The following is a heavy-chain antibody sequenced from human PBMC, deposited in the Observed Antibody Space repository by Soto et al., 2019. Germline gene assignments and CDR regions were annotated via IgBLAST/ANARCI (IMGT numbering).Heavy chain of an antibody. CDR1: GFTFSSYA. CDR2: ISGSGDST. J-gene: IGHJ4*02. D-gene: IGHD1-7*01. CDR3: ARRNYVGLYFDY. V-gene: IGHV3-23*01. Sequence: EVQLLESVGGLVQPGGSLRLSCAASGFTFSSYAMSWVRQAPGKGLEWVSVISGSGDSTYYADSVKGRFTISRDNSKNTLYLQMNSLRAEDTAVYYCARRNYVGLYFDYWGQGTLVTVSS.